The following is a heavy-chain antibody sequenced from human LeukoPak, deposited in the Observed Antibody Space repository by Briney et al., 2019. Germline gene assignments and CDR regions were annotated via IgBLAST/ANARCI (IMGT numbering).Heavy chain of an antibody. V-gene: IGHV4-39*07. CDR1: GASMSSSSYY. D-gene: IGHD5-18*01. CDR3: ARDSGGYSYGNFDY. Sequence: SETLSLTCTVSGASMSSSSYYWGWIRQPPGKGLEWIGSVFYTGGTYYNPSFESRVTISVDTSKKHYSLRLTSVTAADTAVYYCARDSGGYSYGNFDYWGQGMLVTVSS. CDR2: VFYTGGT. J-gene: IGHJ4*02.